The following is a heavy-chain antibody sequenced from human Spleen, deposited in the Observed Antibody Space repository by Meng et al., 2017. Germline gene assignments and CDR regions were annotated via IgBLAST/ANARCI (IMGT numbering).Heavy chain of an antibody. D-gene: IGHD2-8*02. CDR3: AKGDPGSVTGDY. V-gene: IGHV1-2*06. CDR2: INPNTGGT. Sequence: ASVKVSCKASGYIFIDYYVHWVRQAPGQGLEWMGRINPNTGGTNYAQKFQGRVTMTRDTSINTAYMELSRLTSDDTAVYYCAKGDPGSVTGDYWGQGTLVTVSS. J-gene: IGHJ4*02. CDR1: GYIFIDYY.